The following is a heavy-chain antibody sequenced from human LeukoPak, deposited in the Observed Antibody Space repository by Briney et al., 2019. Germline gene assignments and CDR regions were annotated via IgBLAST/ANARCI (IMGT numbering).Heavy chain of an antibody. V-gene: IGHV1-18*01. CDR2: ISAYTGNT. CDR1: GYTFTSYG. Sequence: ASVKVSCKASGYTFTSYGISWLRQAPGQGLEWMGWISAYTGNTNYAQKLQSRVTMTTDTPTSTAYMELRSLRSDDTAVYYCARVKISGSYPLTYMDVWGKGITVTVSS. J-gene: IGHJ6*03. D-gene: IGHD1-26*01. CDR3: ARVKISGSYPLTYMDV.